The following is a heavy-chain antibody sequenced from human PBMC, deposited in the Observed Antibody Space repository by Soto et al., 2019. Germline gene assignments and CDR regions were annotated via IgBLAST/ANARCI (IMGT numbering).Heavy chain of an antibody. Sequence: ASVKVSCKASGYTFTGYYIHWVRQAPGQGLEWMGWINPNSGGTNYAQKFQGRVTMTRDTSISTAYMELSRLRSDDTSVYYCFFILRIAAVVAHSWGQGTLVTVS. CDR1: GYTFTGYY. V-gene: IGHV1-2*02. J-gene: IGHJ4*02. CDR3: FFILRIAAVVAHS. CDR2: INPNSGGT. D-gene: IGHD6-25*01.